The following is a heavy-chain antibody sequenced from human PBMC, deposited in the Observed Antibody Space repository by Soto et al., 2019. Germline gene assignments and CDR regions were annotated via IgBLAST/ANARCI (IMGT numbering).Heavy chain of an antibody. V-gene: IGHV1-69*02. D-gene: IGHD6-19*01. CDR3: ARTRSLAVAGNYYFDY. CDR1: GGTFSSYT. Sequence: ASVKVSCKASGGTFSSYTISWVRQAPGQGLEWMGRIIPILGIANYAQKFQGRVTITADKSTSTAYMELSSLRSEDTAVYYCARTRSLAVAGNYYFDYWGQGTLVTVSS. CDR2: IIPILGIA. J-gene: IGHJ4*02.